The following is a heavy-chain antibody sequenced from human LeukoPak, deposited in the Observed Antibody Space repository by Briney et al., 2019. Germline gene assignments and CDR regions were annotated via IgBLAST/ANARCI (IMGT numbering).Heavy chain of an antibody. V-gene: IGHV3-11*01. J-gene: IGHJ4*02. CDR1: GFTFSNFW. CDR2: IRTSGSTI. CDR3: ARGGGSGSYYSIDY. D-gene: IGHD3-10*01. Sequence: GGSLRLSCTASGFTFSNFWMGWVRQAPGKGLEWVSYIRTSGSTIYYADSVKGRFTISRDNAKNSVYLQMNSLRAEDTAVYYCARGGGSGSYYSIDYWGQGTLVTVSS.